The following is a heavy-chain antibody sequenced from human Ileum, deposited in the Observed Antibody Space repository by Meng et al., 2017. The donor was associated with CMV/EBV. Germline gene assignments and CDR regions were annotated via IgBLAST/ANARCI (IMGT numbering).Heavy chain of an antibody. D-gene: IGHD2/OR15-2a*01. Sequence: SCKASGYSFLSYDINWVRQATGQGLEWMGWMNPNTGNTGFAQKFQGRVTLTKNTSITTVYMELSSLRSEDTAVYYCVRAYRRTYFGDYWGQGTLVTVSS. CDR2: MNPNTGNT. CDR1: GYSFLSYD. J-gene: IGHJ4*02. CDR3: VRAYRRTYFGDY. V-gene: IGHV1-8*01.